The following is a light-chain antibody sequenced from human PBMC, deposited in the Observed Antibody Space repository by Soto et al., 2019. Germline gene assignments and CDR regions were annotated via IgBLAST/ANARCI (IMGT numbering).Light chain of an antibody. CDR3: AAWDDSLNGPV. V-gene: IGLV1-44*01. CDR1: SSNNGSNT. CDR2: ISN. J-gene: IGLJ2*01. Sequence: QSVLTQPPSASGTPGQRVTISCSGGSSNNGSNTVSWYQQLPGAAPKLLIYISNERPSGVPDRFSGSKSGTSASLAISGLQSEDEAEYYCAAWDDSLNGPVFGGGTKVTVL.